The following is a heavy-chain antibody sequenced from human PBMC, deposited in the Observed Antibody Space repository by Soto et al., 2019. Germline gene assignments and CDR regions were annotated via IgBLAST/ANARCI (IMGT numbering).Heavy chain of an antibody. V-gene: IGHV3-23*01. CDR3: AKQAEPNYYDSSGYSPDDAFDI. D-gene: IGHD3-22*01. Sequence: GGSLRLSCAASGFTFSSYAMSWVRQAPGKGLERVSAISGSGGSTYYAESVKGRFTISRDNSKNTLYLQMNSLRAEDTAVYYCAKQAEPNYYDSSGYSPDDAFDIWGQGTMVTVSS. J-gene: IGHJ3*02. CDR1: GFTFSSYA. CDR2: ISGSGGST.